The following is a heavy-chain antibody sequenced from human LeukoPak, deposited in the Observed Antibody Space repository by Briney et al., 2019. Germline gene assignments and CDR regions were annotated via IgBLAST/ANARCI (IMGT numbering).Heavy chain of an antibody. J-gene: IGHJ6*02. Sequence: GGSLRLSCAASGFTFSDYYMSWIRQAPGKGLEWVSYISSSTTYTNYADSVKGRFTISKDNAKNSLFLQMNSLRAEDTAVYYCARVSGSYSRYYYGMDVWGQGTTVIVSS. V-gene: IGHV3-11*06. CDR3: ARVSGSYSRYYYGMDV. CDR1: GFTFSDYY. D-gene: IGHD1-26*01. CDR2: ISSSTTYT.